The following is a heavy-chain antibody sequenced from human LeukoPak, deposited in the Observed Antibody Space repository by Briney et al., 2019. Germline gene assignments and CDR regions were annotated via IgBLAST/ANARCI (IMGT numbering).Heavy chain of an antibody. J-gene: IGHJ4*02. D-gene: IGHD3-22*01. CDR2: IWYDGSNK. CDR1: GFTFSSYG. CDR3: ARDRGDSSGYPIYYFDY. V-gene: IGHV3-33*01. Sequence: PGGSLRLSCAASGFTFSSYGMHWVRQAPGKGLEWVAVIWYDGSNKYYADSVKGRFTISRDNSKNTLYLQMNSLRAEDTAVYYCARDRGDSSGYPIYYFDYWGQGTLVTVSS.